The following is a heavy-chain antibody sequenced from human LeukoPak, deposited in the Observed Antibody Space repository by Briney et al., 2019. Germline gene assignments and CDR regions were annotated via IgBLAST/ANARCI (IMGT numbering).Heavy chain of an antibody. Sequence: ASVKVSCKASGYTFTSYDINWVRQAPGQGLEWMGWINPNSGGTNYAQKFQGRVTMTRDTSISTAYMELSRLRSDDTAVYYCAREMTTVTTLGSFDYWGRGTLVTVSS. D-gene: IGHD4-17*01. CDR1: GYTFTSYD. CDR2: INPNSGGT. V-gene: IGHV1-2*02. J-gene: IGHJ4*02. CDR3: AREMTTVTTLGSFDY.